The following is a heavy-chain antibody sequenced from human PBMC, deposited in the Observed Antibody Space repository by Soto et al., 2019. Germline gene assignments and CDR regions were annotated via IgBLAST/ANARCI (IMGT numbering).Heavy chain of an antibody. V-gene: IGHV3-23*01. CDR1: GFTFSSYS. J-gene: IGHJ4*02. CDR2: ISGSGGST. D-gene: IGHD6-19*01. Sequence: GGALRLSCAASGFTFSSYSMSWVRQAPGKGLEWVSAISGSGGSTYYADSVKGRFTISRDNSKNTLYLQMNSLRAEDTAVYYCAKDQAVAGTSDYGGQGTLVTVSS. CDR3: AKDQAVAGTSDY.